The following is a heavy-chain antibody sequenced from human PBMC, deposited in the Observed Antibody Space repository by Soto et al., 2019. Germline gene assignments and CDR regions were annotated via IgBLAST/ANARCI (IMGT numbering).Heavy chain of an antibody. CDR2: ISIRGGDE. Sequence: QVQLVESGGGVVQPGRSLRLSCAASGFTFSSYAMHWARQAAGKGLEWVTVISIRGGDEYYAESVRGRFTISRDDSKNTLYLQIDSLRVEDTAVYYCATGTIVARQHLDYWGQGTLVTVSS. D-gene: IGHD6-6*01. CDR3: ATGTIVARQHLDY. V-gene: IGHV3-30*03. J-gene: IGHJ4*02. CDR1: GFTFSSYA.